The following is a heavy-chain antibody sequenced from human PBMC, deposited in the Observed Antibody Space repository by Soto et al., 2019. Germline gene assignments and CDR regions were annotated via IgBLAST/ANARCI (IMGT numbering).Heavy chain of an antibody. D-gene: IGHD1-26*01. CDR1: GYTFTSYG. J-gene: IGHJ4*02. Sequence: ASVKVSCXASGYTFTSYGISWVRQAPGQGLEWMGWINPNSGGTNYAQKFQGRVTMTRDTSISTAYMELSRLRSDDTAVYYCARDVFSGSQKDYWGQGTLVTVSS. CDR2: INPNSGGT. V-gene: IGHV1-2*02. CDR3: ARDVFSGSQKDY.